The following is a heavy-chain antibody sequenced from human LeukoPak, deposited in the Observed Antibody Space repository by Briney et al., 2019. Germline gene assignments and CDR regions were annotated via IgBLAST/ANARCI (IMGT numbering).Heavy chain of an antibody. D-gene: IGHD6-19*01. Sequence: SQTLSLTCTVSGGSISSGNYYWSWIRQPAGKGLEWIGRFHTSGSTNYNPSLKSRVTISVDTSKNQFSLKLNSVTAADTAVYYCARGPNRRIAVAHYYYYMDVWGKGTTVTVSS. J-gene: IGHJ6*03. CDR1: GGSISSGNYY. CDR3: ARGPNRRIAVAHYYYYMDV. V-gene: IGHV4-61*02. CDR2: FHTSGST.